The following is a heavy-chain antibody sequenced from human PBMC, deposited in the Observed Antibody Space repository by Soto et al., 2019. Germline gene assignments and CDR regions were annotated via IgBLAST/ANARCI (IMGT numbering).Heavy chain of an antibody. CDR1: GYTFTGYY. J-gene: IGHJ6*02. CDR3: AKDAPKPPRYYYALDV. CDR2: INPNSGGT. Sequence: ASVKVSCKASGYTFTGYYMHWVRQAPGQGLEWMGWINPNSGGTNYAQKFQGRFTISRDNFKSTMYLQMNSLRAEDTAVYYCAKDAPKPPRYYYALDVWGHGTTVTASS. V-gene: IGHV1-2*02.